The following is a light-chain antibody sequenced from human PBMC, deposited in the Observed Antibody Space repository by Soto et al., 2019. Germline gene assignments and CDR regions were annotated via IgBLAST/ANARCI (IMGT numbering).Light chain of an antibody. Sequence: EMVVTQSPATLSVSPGERATLSCRASQDVSGNLAWYQQKPGQAPSLLIYGASTRATGTPARFSGSGSGTEFTLTISSLQSEDYAVYFCQQYIRWPLTFGGGTKVEI. CDR2: GAS. CDR1: QDVSGN. CDR3: QQYIRWPLT. V-gene: IGKV3-15*01. J-gene: IGKJ4*01.